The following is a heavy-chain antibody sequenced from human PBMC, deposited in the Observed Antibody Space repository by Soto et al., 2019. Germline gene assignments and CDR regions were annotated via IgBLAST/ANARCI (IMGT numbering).Heavy chain of an antibody. Sequence: GASVKVSCKASGYTFTSYAMHWVRQAPGQRLEWMGWINAGNGNTKYSQKFQGRVTITRDTSASTAYMELSSLRSEDTAVYYCARDGTTVSYYYYYGMDVWGQGTTVTVSS. CDR1: GYTFTSYA. CDR2: INAGNGNT. D-gene: IGHD4-17*01. V-gene: IGHV1-3*01. J-gene: IGHJ6*02. CDR3: ARDGTTVSYYYYYGMDV.